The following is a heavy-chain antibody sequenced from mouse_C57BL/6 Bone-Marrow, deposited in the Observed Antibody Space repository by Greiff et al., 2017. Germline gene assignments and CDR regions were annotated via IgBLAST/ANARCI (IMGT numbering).Heavy chain of an antibody. CDR3: GVFYYYCSSYGFFAY. D-gene: IGHD1-1*01. V-gene: IGHV1-81*01. CDR1: GYTFTSYG. Sequence: VQLQQSGAELARPGASVKLSCKASGYTFTSYGISWVKQRTGQGLEWIGEIYPRSGNTYYNEKFKGKATLTADKSSSTAYMELRSLTSEDSAVYFCGVFYYYCSSYGFFAYWGQGTLVTVSA. J-gene: IGHJ3*01. CDR2: IYPRSGNT.